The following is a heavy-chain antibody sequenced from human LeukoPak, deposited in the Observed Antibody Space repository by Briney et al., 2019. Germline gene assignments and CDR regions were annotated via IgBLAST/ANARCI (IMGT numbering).Heavy chain of an antibody. D-gene: IGHD1-26*01. J-gene: IGHJ5*02. CDR2: IEKKDKVYATAT. CDR1: GFTFSGSA. CDR3: TRDSGTYNWFDP. Sequence: PGGSLKLSCAASGFTFSGSAIHWVRQSSGKGLEWVGQIEKKDKVYATATAYAASVKGRFTISRDDSINTAYLQMKSLKTEDTALYYCTRDSGTYNWFDPWGQGTLVTVSS. V-gene: IGHV3-73*01.